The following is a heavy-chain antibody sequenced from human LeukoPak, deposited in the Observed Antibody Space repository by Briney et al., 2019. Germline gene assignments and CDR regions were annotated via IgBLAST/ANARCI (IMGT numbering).Heavy chain of an antibody. CDR2: ISASGTIT. V-gene: IGHV3-23*01. Sequence: PGGSLRLSCAASGFTFTDFAMNWVRQAPGKGLEWVSTISASGTITYYADLVKGRCTISRDYSKNTVYLQMNSLRAEDTAVYYCAYLGLSSDWNDVPGPQIDYWGQGTLVTVSS. CDR1: GFTFTDFA. CDR3: AYLGLSSDWNDVPGPQIDY. D-gene: IGHD1-1*01. J-gene: IGHJ4*02.